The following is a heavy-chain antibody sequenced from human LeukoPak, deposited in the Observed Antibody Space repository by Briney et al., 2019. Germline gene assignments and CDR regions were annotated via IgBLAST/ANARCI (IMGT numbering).Heavy chain of an antibody. D-gene: IGHD2-2*02. CDR3: ARVGPGYCSSTSCYKGRHYYYYYMDV. Sequence: SETLSLTCAVYGGSFSGYYWSWIRQPPGKGLEWIGEINHSGSTNYNPSLKSRVTISVDTSKNQFSLKLSSVTAADTAVYYCARVGPGYCSSTSCYKGRHYYYYYMDVWGKGTTVTVSS. V-gene: IGHV4-34*01. CDR2: INHSGST. CDR1: GGSFSGYY. J-gene: IGHJ6*03.